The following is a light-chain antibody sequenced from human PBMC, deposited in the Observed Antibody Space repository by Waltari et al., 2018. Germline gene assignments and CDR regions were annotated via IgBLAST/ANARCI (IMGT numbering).Light chain of an antibody. CDR2: GAS. J-gene: IGKJ4*01. V-gene: IGKV3-15*01. Sequence: EIVMTQSPATLSVSPGERATLSCRASQRVSSNLAWYQQKPGQAPRLRIYGASTRATGIPARFSGSGSGTEFTLTVSSMQSEDFAVYYCQQYNNWPQLTFGGGTKVEIK. CDR3: QQYNNWPQLT. CDR1: QRVSSN.